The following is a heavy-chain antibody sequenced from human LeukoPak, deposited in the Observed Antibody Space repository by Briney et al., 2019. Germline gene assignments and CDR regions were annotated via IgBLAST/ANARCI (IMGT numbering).Heavy chain of an antibody. CDR2: IRYDGSNK. V-gene: IGHV3-30*02. CDR3: AKGKGKLGAFQSDFDY. D-gene: IGHD1-26*01. J-gene: IGHJ4*02. CDR1: GFTFSSYG. Sequence: GGSLRLSCAASGFTFSSYGMHWARQAPGKGLEWVTFIRYDGSNKYYVESVKGRFSISRDNSKNTLYLEMNSLRAEDTAIYYCAKGKGKLGAFQSDFDYWGQGTLVTVSS.